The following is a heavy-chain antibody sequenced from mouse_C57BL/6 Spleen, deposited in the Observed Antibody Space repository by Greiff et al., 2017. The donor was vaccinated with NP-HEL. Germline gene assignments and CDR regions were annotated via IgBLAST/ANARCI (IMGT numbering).Heavy chain of an antibody. CDR3: ARGTTVVATRYFDV. CDR2: IYPGDGDT. J-gene: IGHJ1*03. Sequence: QVQLQQSGPELVKPGDSVKISCKASGYAFSSSWMNWVKQRPGKGLEWIGRIYPGDGDTNYNGKFKGKATLTADKSSSTAYMQRSSLTSEDSAVYFCARGTTVVATRYFDVWGTGTTVTVSS. CDR1: GYAFSSSW. V-gene: IGHV1-82*01. D-gene: IGHD1-1*01.